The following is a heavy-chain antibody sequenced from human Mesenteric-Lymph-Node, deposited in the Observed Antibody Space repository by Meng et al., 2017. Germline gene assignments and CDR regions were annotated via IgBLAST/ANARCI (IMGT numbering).Heavy chain of an antibody. CDR1: GGSVSSNDW. Sequence: VRPRAVGPVLVMPSGTLALPCAASGGSVSSNDWWSCIHHPPGKGLEWIGEIHHSGTTYYNPSLKSRVTISLDKSNNQFSLKLTSVTAADTAVYYCAGKPLYVAAFYWGQGTLVTVSS. J-gene: IGHJ4*02. CDR3: AGKPLYVAAFY. D-gene: IGHD3-10*01. CDR2: IHHSGTT. V-gene: IGHV4-4*02.